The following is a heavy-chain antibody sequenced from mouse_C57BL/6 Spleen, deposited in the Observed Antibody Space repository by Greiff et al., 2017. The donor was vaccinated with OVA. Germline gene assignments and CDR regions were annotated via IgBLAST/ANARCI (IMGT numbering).Heavy chain of an antibody. CDR3: ARHYYGSSYTFAY. Sequence: QVQLQQSGAELVKPGASVKISCKASGYAFSSYWMNWVKQRPGKGLEWIGQIYPGDGDTNYNGKFKGKATLTADKSSSTAYMQPSSLTSEDSAVYFCARHYYGSSYTFAYWGQGTLVTVSA. V-gene: IGHV1-80*01. CDR1: GYAFSSYW. D-gene: IGHD1-1*01. J-gene: IGHJ3*01. CDR2: IYPGDGDT.